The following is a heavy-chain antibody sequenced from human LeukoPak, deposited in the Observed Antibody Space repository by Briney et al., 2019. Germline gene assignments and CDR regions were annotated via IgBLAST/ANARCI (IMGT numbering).Heavy chain of an antibody. Sequence: SETLSLTCTVSGGSISNYYWSWIRQPPGKGLEWIGYIYYSGSTNYKLSLKSRVTISVDTSKNQFSLKLSSVTAADTAVYYCARGGYYGSGNDFRFDPWGQGTLVTVSS. V-gene: IGHV4-59*01. CDR2: IYYSGST. D-gene: IGHD3-10*01. J-gene: IGHJ5*02. CDR1: GGSISNYY. CDR3: ARGGYYGSGNDFRFDP.